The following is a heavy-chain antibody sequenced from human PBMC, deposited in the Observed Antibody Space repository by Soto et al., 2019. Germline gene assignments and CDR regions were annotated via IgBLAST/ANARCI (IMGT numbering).Heavy chain of an antibody. CDR3: ARVFSPQGRAPTFYYGMDV. CDR1: GGSISSGGYY. J-gene: IGHJ6*02. V-gene: IGHV4-31*03. Sequence: PSETLSLTCTVSGGSISSGGYYWSWIRQHPGKGLEWIGYIYYSGSTYYNPSLKSRVTISVDTSKNQFSLKLSSVTAADTAVYYCARVFSPQGRAPTFYYGMDVWGQGTTVTVSS. CDR2: IYYSGST. D-gene: IGHD1-26*01.